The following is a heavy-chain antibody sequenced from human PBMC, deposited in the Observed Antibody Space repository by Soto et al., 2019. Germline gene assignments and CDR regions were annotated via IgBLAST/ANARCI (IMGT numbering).Heavy chain of an antibody. Sequence: ASVKVSCKASGYTFTSYGISWVRQAPGQGLEWMGWISAYNGNTNYAQKLQGRVTMTTDTSTSTAYMELRGLRSDDTAVYYCARGLRYFDWLLFGYWGQGTLVTVSS. CDR1: GYTFTSYG. CDR2: ISAYNGNT. CDR3: ARGLRYFDWLLFGY. J-gene: IGHJ4*02. D-gene: IGHD3-9*01. V-gene: IGHV1-18*01.